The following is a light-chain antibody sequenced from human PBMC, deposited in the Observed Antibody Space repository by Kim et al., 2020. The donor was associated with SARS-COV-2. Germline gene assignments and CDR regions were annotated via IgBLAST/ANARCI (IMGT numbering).Light chain of an antibody. CDR2: GNS. Sequence: QSVLTQPPSVSGAPGQRVTIYCTGSSSNIRAGYDVHWYQQLPGTAPKLLIYGNSNRPSGVPDRFSGSKSGTSASLAITGLQAEDEADYYCQSYDSSLSVGVFGGGTQLTVL. CDR1: SSNIRAGYD. CDR3: QSYDSSLSVGV. J-gene: IGLJ3*02. V-gene: IGLV1-40*01.